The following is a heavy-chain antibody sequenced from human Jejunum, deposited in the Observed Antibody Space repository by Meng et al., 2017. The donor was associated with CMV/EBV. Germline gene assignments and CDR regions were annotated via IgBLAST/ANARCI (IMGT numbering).Heavy chain of an antibody. CDR3: ARAPVTDTVFDS. J-gene: IGHJ4*02. CDR1: GYTFTNNL. D-gene: IGHD6-19*01. Sequence: QVQLVQSGAEVKKPGASVKVSCKASGYTFTNNLIHWVRQAPGQGLEWMGVLNPTGGFTTYAQKFQGRVTMTRDTSTSTVYMDLSSLKSEDTAIYYCARAPVTDTVFDSWGQGTLVTVSS. V-gene: IGHV1-46*01. CDR2: LNPTGGFT.